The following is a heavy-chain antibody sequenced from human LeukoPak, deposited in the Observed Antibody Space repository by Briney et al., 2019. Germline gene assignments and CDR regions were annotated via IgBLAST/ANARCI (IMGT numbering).Heavy chain of an antibody. CDR1: GYTSTGYL. CDR2: INPNSGGT. V-gene: IGHV1-2*02. J-gene: IGHJ4*02. CDR3: ARGRPGDYFDY. D-gene: IGHD6-25*01. Sequence: ASVKVSCKASGYTSTGYLIHWVRQAPAQRPEWMGCINPNSGGTSYPQSFQGTITMTRHTSTTTAYMDLSRLRSDDTAVYYCARGRPGDYFDYWGQGTLVTVSS.